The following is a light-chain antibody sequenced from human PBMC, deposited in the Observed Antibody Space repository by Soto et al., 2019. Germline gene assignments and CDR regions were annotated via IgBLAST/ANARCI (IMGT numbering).Light chain of an antibody. J-gene: IGLJ1*01. CDR2: GVS. Sequence: QSALTQPASVSGSPGQSITISCTGTTSDVSIYNYVSWYQQHPGKAPKLMIYGVSNRPSGVSNRFSGAKSGHTASLTISGLQVEDEADYYCCSYTSSTNYVFGAGTKRTVL. V-gene: IGLV2-14*01. CDR1: TSDVSIYNY. CDR3: CSYTSSTNYV.